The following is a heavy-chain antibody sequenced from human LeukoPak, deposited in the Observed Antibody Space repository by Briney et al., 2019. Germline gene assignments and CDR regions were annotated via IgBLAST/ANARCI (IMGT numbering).Heavy chain of an antibody. Sequence: ASVKVSCKASGGTFSSYAITWVRQAPGQGLEWIGGIIPVFQTPNYAQNFRGRVTITTDESTRTAYMELGSLRSEDTAIYYCARDSTLSRVITATTTYHYFYYIDVWGKGTTVTISS. J-gene: IGHJ6*03. CDR3: ARDSTLSRVITATTTYHYFYYIDV. V-gene: IGHV1-69*05. CDR2: IIPVFQTP. CDR1: GGTFSSYA. D-gene: IGHD3-22*01.